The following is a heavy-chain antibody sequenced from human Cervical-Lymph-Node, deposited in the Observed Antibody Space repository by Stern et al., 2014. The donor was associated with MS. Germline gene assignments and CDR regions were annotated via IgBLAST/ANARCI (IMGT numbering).Heavy chain of an antibody. J-gene: IGHJ4*02. V-gene: IGHV1-18*01. Sequence: QVQLVQYGPEVKKPGASVKVSCKASGYTLTTYGITWVRQVPGQGLEWMGWVNPYNDNTNYAQKFQGRLTMTTDTSRSTAYMELRSLTSDDTAVYFCARDPFKAESGPCDHWGQGTLVTVSS. CDR3: ARDPFKAESGPCDH. CDR1: GYTLTTYG. CDR2: VNPYNDNT. D-gene: IGHD6-13*01.